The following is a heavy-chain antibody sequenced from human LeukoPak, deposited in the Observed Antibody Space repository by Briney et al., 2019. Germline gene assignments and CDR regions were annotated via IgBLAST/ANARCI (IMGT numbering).Heavy chain of an antibody. CDR3: ARDLYSDPAVIATYYMDV. V-gene: IGHV3-53*05. J-gene: IGHJ6*03. CDR2: IYSGGST. CDR1: GFTVSSNY. Sequence: AGGSLRLSCAASGFTVSSNYMSWVRQAPGKGLEWVSVIYSGGSTYYADSVKGRFTISRDNSKNTLYLQMNSLRAEDTAVYYCARDLYSDPAVIATYYMDVWGKGTTVTVSS. D-gene: IGHD2-21*01.